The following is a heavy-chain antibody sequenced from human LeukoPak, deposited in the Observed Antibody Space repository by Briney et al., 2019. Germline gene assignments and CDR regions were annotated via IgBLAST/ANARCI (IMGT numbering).Heavy chain of an antibody. V-gene: IGHV4-39*07. Sequence: SETLSLTCTVSSGSTSTTSYYWDWIRQPPGKGLEWIGSVLYSGSTYYNPSLKSRVTISVDTSKNQFSLKLSSVTAADTAVYYCAGPSRDGYNHLDAFDIWGQGTMVTVSS. J-gene: IGHJ3*02. D-gene: IGHD5-24*01. CDR1: SGSTSTTSYY. CDR3: AGPSRDGYNHLDAFDI. CDR2: VLYSGST.